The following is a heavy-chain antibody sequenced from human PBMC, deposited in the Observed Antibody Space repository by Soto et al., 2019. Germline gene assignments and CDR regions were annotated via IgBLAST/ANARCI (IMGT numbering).Heavy chain of an antibody. CDR1: GGTFSSDT. J-gene: IGHJ4*02. CDR3: ALVRGYSGYVASGDY. V-gene: IGHV1-69*02. D-gene: IGHD5-12*01. CDR2: IIPILGIA. Sequence: QVQLVQSGAEVKKPGSSVKVSCKASGGTFSSDTISWVRQAPGQGLAWMGRIIPILGIANYAQKFQGRVTITADKATSPAYMELSSLRSEYTAVYYCALVRGYSGYVASGDYWGQGTLVTVSS.